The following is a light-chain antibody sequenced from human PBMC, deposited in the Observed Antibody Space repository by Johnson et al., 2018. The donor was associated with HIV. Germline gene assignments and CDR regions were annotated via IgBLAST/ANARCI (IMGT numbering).Light chain of an antibody. Sequence: QSVLTQSPSVSAAPGQKVTISCSGSSYNIGNNYVSWYQQLPGTAPKLLIYDNNKRPSGIPDRFSGSKSGTSATLGITGLQTGDEADYYCGTWDSSLTAVFGTGTKVTVL. CDR3: GTWDSSLTAV. CDR1: SYNIGNNY. CDR2: DNN. V-gene: IGLV1-51*01. J-gene: IGLJ1*01.